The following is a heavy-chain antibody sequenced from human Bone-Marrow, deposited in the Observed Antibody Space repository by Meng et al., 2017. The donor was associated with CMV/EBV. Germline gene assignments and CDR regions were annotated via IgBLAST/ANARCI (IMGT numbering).Heavy chain of an antibody. Sequence: ASVKVSCKASGYTFTSYYMHWVRQAPGQGLEWMGIINPSGGSTSYAQKFQGRVTMTRDTSTSTVYMELSSLRSDDTAVYYCARAQGGYCSSTSCYTYYYGMDVWGQGTTVTVSS. CDR2: INPSGGST. V-gene: IGHV1-46*01. J-gene: IGHJ6*02. D-gene: IGHD2-2*02. CDR3: ARAQGGYCSSTSCYTYYYGMDV. CDR1: GYTFTSYY.